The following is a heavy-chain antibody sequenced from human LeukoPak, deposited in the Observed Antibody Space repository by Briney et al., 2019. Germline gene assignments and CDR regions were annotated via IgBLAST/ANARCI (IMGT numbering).Heavy chain of an antibody. V-gene: IGHV3-21*01. J-gene: IGHJ4*02. CDR1: GFTFSSYS. D-gene: IGHD3-10*01. CDR3: ARGMYYYGSGSYYNPSQTVTDY. Sequence: GGSLRLSCAASGFTFSSYSMNWVRQAPGKGLEWVSSISSSSSYIYYADSVKGRFTISRDNAKNSLHLQMNSLRAEDTAVYYCARGMYYYGSGSYYNPSQTVTDYWGQGTLVTVSS. CDR2: ISSSSSYI.